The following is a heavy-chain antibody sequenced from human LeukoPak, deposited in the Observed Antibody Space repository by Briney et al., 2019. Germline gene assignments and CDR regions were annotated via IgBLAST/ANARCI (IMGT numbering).Heavy chain of an antibody. J-gene: IGHJ3*02. CDR3: TRDPYYFDSSGYYHHAFVI. Sequence: GGSLRLSCTGFGFTLRDYAVSWVRQAPGKGLECIGFIRSKVYGGTTEYAASVKGRFTISRDDSKSIAYLQMNSLKTEDTAVYYCTRDPYYFDSSGYYHHAFVIWAKGQWSPSL. D-gene: IGHD3-22*01. V-gene: IGHV3-49*04. CDR1: GFTLRDYA. CDR2: IRSKVYGGTT.